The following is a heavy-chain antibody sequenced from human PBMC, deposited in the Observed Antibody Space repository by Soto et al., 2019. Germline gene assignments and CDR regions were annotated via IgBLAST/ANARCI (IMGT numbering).Heavy chain of an antibody. Sequence: QVQLQESGPGLVKPSATLSLTCTVSGGSISSYYWSWIRQPPGKGLEWIGYIYYSGSTNYNPYLKCGVTISVDTSKNRFSLKRSSVTAAETAVYYCARFSATTRGMDVWGQGTTVTVSS. CDR2: IYYSGST. J-gene: IGHJ6*02. D-gene: IGHD6-25*01. CDR1: GGSISSYY. V-gene: IGHV4-59*01. CDR3: ARFSATTRGMDV.